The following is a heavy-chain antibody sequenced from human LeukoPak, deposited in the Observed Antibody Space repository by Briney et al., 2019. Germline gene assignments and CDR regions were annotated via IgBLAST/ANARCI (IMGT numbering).Heavy chain of an antibody. J-gene: IGHJ4*02. Sequence: SETLSLTCSVSGGSISGYYWSWFRQPPGKGLEWIGSIYYRGSANYIPSLKSRVTISIDMSKNQFSLKLRSVTAADSALYFCSRANYFDYWARESWSSSPQ. V-gene: IGHV4-59*01. CDR3: SRANYFDY. CDR1: GGSISGYY. CDR2: IYYRGSA.